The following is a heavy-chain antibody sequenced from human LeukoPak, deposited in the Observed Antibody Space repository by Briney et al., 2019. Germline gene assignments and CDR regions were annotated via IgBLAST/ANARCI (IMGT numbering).Heavy chain of an antibody. CDR1: GGSITSSNC. V-gene: IGHV4-4*02. Sequence: SETLSLTCAVSGGSITSSNCWRWVRQPPGKGLEWSREIYNRGSANYNPSLKSRVTMSVDKSKNQYPLKLNAVTAADTAVYYCATDGTVGAQDAWGQGTLVTVSS. CDR2: IYNRGSA. J-gene: IGHJ5*02. CDR3: ATDGTVGAQDA. D-gene: IGHD1-26*01.